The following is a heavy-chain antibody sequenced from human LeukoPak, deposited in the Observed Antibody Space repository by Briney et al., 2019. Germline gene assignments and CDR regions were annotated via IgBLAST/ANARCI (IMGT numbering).Heavy chain of an antibody. CDR3: AKAGGFGELSEYYFDY. Sequence: SGGSLRLSCAASGLTFDDYAMHWVRQAPGKGLEWVSGISWNSGSIGYADSVKGRFTISRDNAKNSLYLQMNSLRAEDTALYYCAKAGGFGELSEYYFDYWGQGTLVTVSS. V-gene: IGHV3-9*01. J-gene: IGHJ4*02. CDR1: GLTFDDYA. D-gene: IGHD3-10*01. CDR2: ISWNSGSI.